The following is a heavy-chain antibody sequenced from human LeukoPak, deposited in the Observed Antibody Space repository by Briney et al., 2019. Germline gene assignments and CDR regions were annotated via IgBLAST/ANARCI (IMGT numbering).Heavy chain of an antibody. J-gene: IGHJ3*02. CDR3: ASASSGGMKAFEI. CDR2: IYSGGTT. D-gene: IGHD1-26*01. Sequence: PGRSLRLSCAASGFTFSSYAMHWVRQAPGKGLEWVSIIYSGGTTYYADSVKGRFTISRDNFKNTLSLQMNSLGAEDTAVYYCASASSGGMKAFEIWGQGTMVTVSS. CDR1: GFTFSSYA. V-gene: IGHV3-53*01.